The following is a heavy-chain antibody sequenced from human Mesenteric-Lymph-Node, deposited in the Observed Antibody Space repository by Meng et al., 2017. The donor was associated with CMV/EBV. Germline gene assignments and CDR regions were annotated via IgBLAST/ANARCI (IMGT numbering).Heavy chain of an antibody. J-gene: IGHJ4*02. D-gene: IGHD5-12*01. CDR1: GYTFTGYY. CDR3: ARDADIVATMGFDY. V-gene: IGHV1-2*06. Sequence: ASGYTFTGYYMHWVRQAPGQGLEWMGRINPNSGGTNYAQKFQGRVTMTRDTSISTAYMERSRLRSDDTAVYYCARDADIVATMGFDYWGQGTLVTVSS. CDR2: INPNSGGT.